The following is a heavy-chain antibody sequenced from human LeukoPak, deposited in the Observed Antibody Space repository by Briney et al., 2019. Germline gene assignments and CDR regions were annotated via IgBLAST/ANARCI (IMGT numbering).Heavy chain of an antibody. CDR3: ARDSVIGYGSSWFSAFDI. Sequence: GGSLRLSCAASGFTFSDYSMSWIRQAPGKGLEWVSYIRSDGSSIDYADSVKGRFTISRGSAKKSLYLQMNSLRVEDTALYYCARDSVIGYGSSWFSAFDIWGQGTMVTVSS. V-gene: IGHV3-11*01. CDR1: GFTFSDYS. D-gene: IGHD6-13*01. J-gene: IGHJ3*02. CDR2: IRSDGSSI.